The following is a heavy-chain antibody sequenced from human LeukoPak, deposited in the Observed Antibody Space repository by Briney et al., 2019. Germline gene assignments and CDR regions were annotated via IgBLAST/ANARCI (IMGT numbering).Heavy chain of an antibody. CDR3: ARENGYNYDYNAFDI. D-gene: IGHD5-12*01. CDR1: GFTFSSYW. V-gene: IGHV3-74*01. J-gene: IGHJ3*02. Sequence: GGSLRLSCAASGFTFSSYWMHWVRQAPGKGLVWVSRINSDGSSTSYADSVKGRFTISRDSAKNTLYLQMNSLRAEDTAVYYCARENGYNYDYNAFDIWGQGTMVTVSS. CDR2: INSDGSST.